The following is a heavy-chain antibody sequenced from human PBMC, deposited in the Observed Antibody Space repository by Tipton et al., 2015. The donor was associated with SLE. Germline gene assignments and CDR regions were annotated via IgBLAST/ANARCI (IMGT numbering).Heavy chain of an antibody. Sequence: TLSLTCAVSGGSISSSSYYWGWIRQPPGEGLEWIGSIYYSGSTYYNPSLKSRVTISVDTSKNQFSLKLSSVTAADTAVYYCARGIAVAGTFDYWGQGTLVTVSS. D-gene: IGHD6-19*01. CDR1: GGSISSSSYY. CDR3: ARGIAVAGTFDY. V-gene: IGHV4-39*01. J-gene: IGHJ4*02. CDR2: IYYSGST.